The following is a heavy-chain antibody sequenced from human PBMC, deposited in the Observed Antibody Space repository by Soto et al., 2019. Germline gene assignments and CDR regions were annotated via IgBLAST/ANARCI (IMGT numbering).Heavy chain of an antibody. J-gene: IGHJ6*02. CDR2: INHSGSA. Sequence: SETLSLTCAVYGGSFSGYYWSWIRQPPGKGLEWIGEINHSGSANYNPSLKSRVTISVDTSKNQFSLKLSSVTAADTAVYYCARNVVIMVYAIVYRYGMDVWGQGTKVTVSS. CDR1: GGSFSGYY. D-gene: IGHD2-8*01. CDR3: ARNVVIMVYAIVYRYGMDV. V-gene: IGHV4-34*01.